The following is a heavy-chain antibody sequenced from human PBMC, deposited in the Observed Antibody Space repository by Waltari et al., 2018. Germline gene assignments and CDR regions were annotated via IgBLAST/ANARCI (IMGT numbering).Heavy chain of an antibody. Sequence: VKLVQSGGEVTQPGASVMVSCEASGYTFSSTGFSWVRQAPGQGLEWVGGVSGYNENTKYARKFQGRVSLTADTATNTAYMELTSLTADDTAVYYCAHSDYRSSWYTMEVWGQGTTVSVSS. D-gene: IGHD6-13*01. CDR1: GYTFSSTG. CDR2: VSGYNENT. V-gene: IGHV1-18*01. J-gene: IGHJ6*02. CDR3: AHSDYRSSWYTMEV.